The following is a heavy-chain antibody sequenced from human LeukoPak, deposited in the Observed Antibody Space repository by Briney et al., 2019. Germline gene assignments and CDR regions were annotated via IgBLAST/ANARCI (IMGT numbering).Heavy chain of an antibody. J-gene: IGHJ5*02. Sequence: GGSLRLSCAGSGFSVSNYYMSWVRQAPGKGLEWVSLIRDSGETFYADSVKGRFTISRDNSKNTMYLQMNRLRVEDTAVYFCARDRAVTQDWVEFDPWGQGTLVTVSS. CDR1: GFSVSNYY. D-gene: IGHD4-17*01. V-gene: IGHV3-66*03. CDR3: ARDRAVTQDWVEFDP. CDR2: IRDSGET.